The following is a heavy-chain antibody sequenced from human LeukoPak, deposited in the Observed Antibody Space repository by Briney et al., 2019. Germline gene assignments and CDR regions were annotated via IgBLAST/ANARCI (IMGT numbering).Heavy chain of an antibody. CDR3: AKDVYGDYGGLDY. J-gene: IGHJ4*02. Sequence: GGALRLSCVSCGFLFSNYAMSWVRPAPWRGLEWVSSIRGSDGSTYLADSVKGRFAISRDNSKNTLYLQMYSLRAEDTAVYYCAKDVYGDYGGLDYWGQGTLVTVSS. CDR1: GFLFSNYA. D-gene: IGHD4-17*01. V-gene: IGHV3-23*01. CDR2: IRGSDGST.